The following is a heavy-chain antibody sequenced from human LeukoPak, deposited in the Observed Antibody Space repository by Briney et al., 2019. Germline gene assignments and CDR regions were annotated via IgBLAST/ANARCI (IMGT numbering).Heavy chain of an antibody. V-gene: IGHV4-31*03. CDR2: IYYSGTT. CDR3: ARGSTGDKSNN. D-gene: IGHD7-27*01. CDR1: GGSITSGGYY. J-gene: IGHJ4*02. Sequence: PSETLSLTCTVSGGSITSGGYYWSWIRRLPGKGLEWIGYIYYSGTTSYNPSLKSRLTISLDTSENQFSLKLSSVTAADTAVYYCARGSTGDKSNNWGQGTLVTVSS.